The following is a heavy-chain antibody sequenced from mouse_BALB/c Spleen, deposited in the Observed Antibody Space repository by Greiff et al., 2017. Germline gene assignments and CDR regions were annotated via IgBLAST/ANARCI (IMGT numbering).Heavy chain of an antibody. CDR1: GFTFSSYG. V-gene: IGHV5-6*02. Sequence: DVKLVESGGDLVKPGGSLKLSCAASGFTFSSYGMSWVRQTPDKRLEWVATISSGGSYTYYPDSVKGRFTISRDNAKNTLYLQMSSLKSEDTAMYYCARRGNYGAWFAYWGQGTLVTVSA. J-gene: IGHJ3*01. D-gene: IGHD2-1*01. CDR2: ISSGGSYT. CDR3: ARRGNYGAWFAY.